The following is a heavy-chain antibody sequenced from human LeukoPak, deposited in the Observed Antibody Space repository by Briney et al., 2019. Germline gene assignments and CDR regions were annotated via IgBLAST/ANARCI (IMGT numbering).Heavy chain of an antibody. V-gene: IGHV4-59*04. J-gene: IGHJ4*02. CDR2: IYYSGST. Sequence: PSETLSLTCTVSGGSISSYYWTWIRQPPGKGLEWIGYIYYSGSTYYNPSLKSRVTISVDTSKNQFSLKLSSVTAADTAVYYCARQDYGGNSVEYWGQGTLVTVSS. CDR1: GGSISSYY. D-gene: IGHD4-23*01. CDR3: ARQDYGGNSVEY.